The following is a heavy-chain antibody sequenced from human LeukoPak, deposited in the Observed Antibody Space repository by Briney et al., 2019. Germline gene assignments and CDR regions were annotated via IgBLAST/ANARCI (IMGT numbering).Heavy chain of an antibody. Sequence: GASVKVSFKASGYTFTSYGISWVRQAPGQGLEWVGWISSYNGKTNYGKNVQGRVTMTTDTSTSTAYMELRSLRSDDTAIYYCARNYDSSKDGNDYWGQGTLVTVSS. J-gene: IGHJ4*02. V-gene: IGHV1-18*01. CDR2: ISSYNGKT. CDR1: GYTFTSYG. CDR3: ARNYDSSKDGNDY. D-gene: IGHD3-22*01.